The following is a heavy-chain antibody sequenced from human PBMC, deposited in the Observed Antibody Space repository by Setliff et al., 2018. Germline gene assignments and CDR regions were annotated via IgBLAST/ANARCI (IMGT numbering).Heavy chain of an antibody. Sequence: GESLKISCKGSGYSFTSYWIGWVHQMPGKGLEWMGIIYPGDSDTSYSPSFQGQVTISADKSISTAYLQWSSLKASDTAMYYCARQFCSSTSCYDWFDPWGQGTLVTVSS. J-gene: IGHJ5*02. CDR3: ARQFCSSTSCYDWFDP. D-gene: IGHD2-2*01. CDR1: GYSFTSYW. CDR2: IYPGDSDT. V-gene: IGHV5-51*07.